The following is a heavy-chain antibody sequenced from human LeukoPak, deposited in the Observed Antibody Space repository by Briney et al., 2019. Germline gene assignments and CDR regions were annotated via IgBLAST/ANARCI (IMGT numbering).Heavy chain of an antibody. CDR1: GFTVSSSY. CDR2: IYNDGRT. Sequence: GSLRLSCAASGFTVSSSYMSWVRQAPGKGLEWVSVIYNDGRTYYADSVKGRFTISRDNSKNTLYLQMNSLRAEDTAVYYCARASGSIQLWSGRYYFDSWGQGALVTVSS. CDR3: ARASGSIQLWSGRYYFDS. V-gene: IGHV3-53*01. J-gene: IGHJ4*02. D-gene: IGHD5-18*01.